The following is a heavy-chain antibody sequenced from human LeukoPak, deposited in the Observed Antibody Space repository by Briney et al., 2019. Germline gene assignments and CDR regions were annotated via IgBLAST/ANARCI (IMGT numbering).Heavy chain of an antibody. D-gene: IGHD3-9*01. Sequence: GGYLRLSCAASGFTFSSYAMSWVRPAPGKGLEWVSAISGSGGSTYYADSVKGRFTISRDNSKNTLYLQMNSLRAEDTAVYYCAKDPYDKEVYYFDYWGQGTLVTVSS. J-gene: IGHJ4*02. V-gene: IGHV3-23*01. CDR3: AKDPYDKEVYYFDY. CDR2: ISGSGGST. CDR1: GFTFSSYA.